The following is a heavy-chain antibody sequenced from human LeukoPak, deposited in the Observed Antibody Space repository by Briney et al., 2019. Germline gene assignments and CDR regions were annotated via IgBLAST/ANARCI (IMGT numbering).Heavy chain of an antibody. D-gene: IGHD4-23*01. CDR2: IDHSGHT. V-gene: IGHV4-34*01. Sequence: NASETLSLTCAVYGGAFSSYYWSWIRQPPGKGLEWIGHIDHSGHTNFNPSLKSRVTMSVATTKKRGSLNLNSVTAADTAVYYCARVLLVTPVAAFDVWGQGTMVAVSS. J-gene: IGHJ3*01. CDR1: GGAFSSYY. CDR3: ARVLLVTPVAAFDV.